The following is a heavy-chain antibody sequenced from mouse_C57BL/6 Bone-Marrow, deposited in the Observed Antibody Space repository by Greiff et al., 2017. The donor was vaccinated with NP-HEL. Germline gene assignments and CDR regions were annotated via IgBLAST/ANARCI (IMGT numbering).Heavy chain of an antibody. CDR3: ARGDYYGSSHWYFDV. CDR1: GYTFTSYG. J-gene: IGHJ1*03. D-gene: IGHD1-1*01. CDR2: IYPRSGNT. V-gene: IGHV1-81*01. Sequence: VKLQQSGAELARPGASVKLSCKASGYTFTSYGISWVKQRTGQGLEWIGEIYPRSGNTYYNEKFKGKATLTADKSSSTAYMELRSLTSEDSAVYFGARGDYYGSSHWYFDVWGTGTTVTVSS.